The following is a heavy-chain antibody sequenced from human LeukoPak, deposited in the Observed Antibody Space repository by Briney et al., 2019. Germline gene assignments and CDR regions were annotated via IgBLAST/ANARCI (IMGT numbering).Heavy chain of an antibody. CDR3: TTGPTAAVNY. D-gene: IGHD6-13*01. Sequence: PGGSLRLSCTAPGFTFTNAWMNWVRQASGKGLEWVGHIKSKTDDGTTDYAAPVKGRFTISRDDSKNTLYLQMNSLKTEDSAVYYCTTGPTAAVNYWGQGTLVTVSS. J-gene: IGHJ4*02. V-gene: IGHV3-15*07. CDR1: GFTFTNAW. CDR2: IKSKTDDGTT.